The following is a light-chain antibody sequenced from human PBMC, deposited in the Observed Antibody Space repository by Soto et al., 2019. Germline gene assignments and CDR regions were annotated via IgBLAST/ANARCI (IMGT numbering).Light chain of an antibody. Sequence: EIVMTQSPATLSVSPGERATLSCRASQSLGSTYLAWYQHKPGQSPRLLIYGASARATGIPDRFSGGGSGAEYTLTISSLQSEDFAVYYCQQYDKWPRTFGQGTKVDI. V-gene: IGKV3-15*01. CDR1: QSLGSTY. CDR3: QQYDKWPRT. J-gene: IGKJ1*01. CDR2: GAS.